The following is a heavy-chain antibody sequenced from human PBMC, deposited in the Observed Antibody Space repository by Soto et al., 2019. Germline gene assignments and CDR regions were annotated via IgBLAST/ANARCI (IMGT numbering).Heavy chain of an antibody. J-gene: IGHJ4*02. CDR2: ISGSGGST. Sequence: EVQLLESGGGLVQPGGSLRLSCAASGFTFSSYAMSWVRQAPGKGLEWVSAISGSGGSTYYADSVKGRFTISRDNSKNTLYLQMNSLRAEDTAVYYCAKDPSPFGWDGDYVDYWGQGTLVTVSS. V-gene: IGHV3-23*01. CDR3: AKDPSPFGWDGDYVDY. D-gene: IGHD1-26*01. CDR1: GFTFSSYA.